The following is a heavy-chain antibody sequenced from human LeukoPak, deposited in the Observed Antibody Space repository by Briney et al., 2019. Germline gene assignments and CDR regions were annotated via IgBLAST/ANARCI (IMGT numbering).Heavy chain of an antibody. CDR3: ASGLYDILTGLHDY. J-gene: IGHJ4*02. CDR1: GGSFSGYY. Sequence: PSETLSPTCAVYGGSFSGYYWSWIRQPPGKGLEWIGEINHSGSTNYNPSLKSRVTISVDTSKNQFSLKLSSVTAADTAVYYCASGLYDILTGLHDYWGQGTLVTVSS. CDR2: INHSGST. V-gene: IGHV4-34*01. D-gene: IGHD3-9*01.